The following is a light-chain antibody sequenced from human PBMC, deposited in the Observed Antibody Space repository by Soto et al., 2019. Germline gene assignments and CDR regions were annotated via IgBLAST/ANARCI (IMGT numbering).Light chain of an antibody. CDR1: QSVSSS. V-gene: IGKV3-15*01. CDR2: GAS. J-gene: IGKJ1*01. Sequence: EIVITQSPATLSVSPGEIATLSCRASQSVSSSLAWYQPTPGQAPMLLIYGASTRAPGFPARFSGSGSGTDFTLTISSLQSEDFAVYYCQQYAGSPWTFGQGTKVDIK. CDR3: QQYAGSPWT.